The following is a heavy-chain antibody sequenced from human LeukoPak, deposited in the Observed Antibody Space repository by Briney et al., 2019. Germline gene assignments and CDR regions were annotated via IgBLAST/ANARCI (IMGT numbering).Heavy chain of an antibody. CDR1: GGSISSYY. CDR3: AREDGDYSYYFDY. D-gene: IGHD4-17*01. V-gene: IGHV4-59*01. CDR2: IYYSGST. Sequence: SETLSLTCAVSGGSISSYYLSWIRQPPGKGLEWIGNIYYSGSTNYNPSLKNRFTISVDTSKNQFSLRLSSVTAADTAVYYCAREDGDYSYYFDYRGQGTLVTVSS. J-gene: IGHJ4*02.